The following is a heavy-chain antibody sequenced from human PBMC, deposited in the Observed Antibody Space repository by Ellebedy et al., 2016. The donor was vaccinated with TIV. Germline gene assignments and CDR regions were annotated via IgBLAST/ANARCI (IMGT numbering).Heavy chain of an antibody. CDR2: ITSSSGTI. V-gene: IGHV3-48*02. D-gene: IGHD6-6*01. Sequence: GGSLRLSCAASGFTFSSYSLNWVRQAPGKGLEWLSYITSSSGTIYYADSVEGRFTISRDNAKNSLYLQMNSLRDDDTAVYYCARGARDGRSSFDDWGQGTLVTVSS. CDR1: GFTFSSYS. CDR3: ARGARDGRSSFDD. J-gene: IGHJ4*02.